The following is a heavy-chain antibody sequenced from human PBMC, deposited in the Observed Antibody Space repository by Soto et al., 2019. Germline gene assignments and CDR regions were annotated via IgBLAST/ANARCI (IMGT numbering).Heavy chain of an antibody. CDR1: GYIFVNYG. CDR3: ATVDHYVTPTPQDV. CDR2: ISPYSGNT. V-gene: IGHV1-18*01. Sequence: QVQLVQSGDEVRKPGSSVKVSCKASGYIFVNYGIAWVRQAPGQGLEWMGWISPYSGNTHSASKVQGRLTMTTDTXSSTAYMDLGSLTSDDTAVYYCATVDHYVTPTPQDVWGQGTTVTVSS. D-gene: IGHD3-16*01. J-gene: IGHJ6*02.